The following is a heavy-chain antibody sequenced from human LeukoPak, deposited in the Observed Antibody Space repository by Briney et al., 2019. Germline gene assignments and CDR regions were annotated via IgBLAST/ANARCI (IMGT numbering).Heavy chain of an antibody. Sequence: PGGSLRLSCAASGFSFSGYWMHWVRQAPGKGLVWISYINGDGSTTNHADFAEGRFTISRDNAKNTLYLQMNSLRVEDTAVYYCVRGGLMGATDYSGQGTLVTVSS. D-gene: IGHD1-26*01. CDR3: VRGGLMGATDY. CDR1: GFSFSGYW. J-gene: IGHJ4*02. V-gene: IGHV3-74*01. CDR2: INGDGSTT.